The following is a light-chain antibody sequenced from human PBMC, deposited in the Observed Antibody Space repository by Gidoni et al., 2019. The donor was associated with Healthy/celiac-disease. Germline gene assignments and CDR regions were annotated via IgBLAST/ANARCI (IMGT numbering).Light chain of an antibody. CDR3: GTWDSSLSAGV. J-gene: IGLJ1*01. V-gene: IGLV1-51*02. Sequence: QSVFTPPPSVSAAPGQKVTISCSGSSSNIGNNYVSWYQQLPGTAPKLLIYENNKRPSGIPDRFSGSKSGTSATLGITGLQTGDEADYYCGTWDSSLSAGVFGTGTKVTVL. CDR1: SSNIGNNY. CDR2: ENN.